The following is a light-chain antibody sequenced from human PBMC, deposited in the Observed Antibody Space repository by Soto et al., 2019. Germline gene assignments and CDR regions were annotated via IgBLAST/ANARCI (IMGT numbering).Light chain of an antibody. Sequence: EIVLTQSPGTLSLSPGERATLSCRASQSVSSSYLAWHQQKPGQAPRLLMYDASSRATGVPDRFSGSGSGTDFTLTISRLEPEDFAVYYCQQYGSSHTFDQGTRLEIK. CDR1: QSVSSSY. CDR2: DAS. J-gene: IGKJ5*01. CDR3: QQYGSSHT. V-gene: IGKV3-20*01.